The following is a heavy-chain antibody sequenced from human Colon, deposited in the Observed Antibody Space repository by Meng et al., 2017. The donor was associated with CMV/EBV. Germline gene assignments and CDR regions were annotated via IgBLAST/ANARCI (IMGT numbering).Heavy chain of an antibody. CDR3: ARDRRDIVATVGRGNWFDA. D-gene: IGHD5-12*01. CDR1: LGYIKTSY. Sequence: SETLSLTCTVSLGYIKTSYWSWIRRHPGKGLEWIGSIYFNGSTNHNPSLTRRITMSVDTSKNQFSLRLRSVTAADTAFYYCARDRRDIVATVGRGNWFDAWGQGTPVTVSS. J-gene: IGHJ5*02. CDR2: IYFNGST. V-gene: IGHV4-59*01.